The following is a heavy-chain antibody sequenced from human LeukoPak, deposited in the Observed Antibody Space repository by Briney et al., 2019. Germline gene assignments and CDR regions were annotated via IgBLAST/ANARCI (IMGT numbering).Heavy chain of an antibody. Sequence: SETLSLTCAVYGGSFSGYYWSWIRHPPGKGLEWVGEINHSGSTNYNPSLKSRVTISVDTSKNQFSLKLSSVTAADTAVYYCARRNYDSSGYYYPDYWGQGTLVTVSS. CDR3: ARRNYDSSGYYYPDY. D-gene: IGHD3-22*01. CDR2: INHSGST. J-gene: IGHJ4*02. V-gene: IGHV4-34*01. CDR1: GGSFSGYY.